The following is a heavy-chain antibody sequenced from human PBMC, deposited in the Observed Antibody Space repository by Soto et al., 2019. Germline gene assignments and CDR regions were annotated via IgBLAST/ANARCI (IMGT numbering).Heavy chain of an antibody. Sequence: GGSLRLSCAASGFTFSSYAMRWVRQAPGKGLEWVAVISYDGSNKYYADSVKGRFTISRDNSKNTLYLQMNSLRAEDTAVYYCAREGQQIFHYYYYGMDVWGQGTTVTVSS. J-gene: IGHJ6*02. CDR3: AREGQQIFHYYYYGMDV. CDR1: GFTFSSYA. CDR2: ISYDGSNK. D-gene: IGHD3-3*01. V-gene: IGHV3-30-3*01.